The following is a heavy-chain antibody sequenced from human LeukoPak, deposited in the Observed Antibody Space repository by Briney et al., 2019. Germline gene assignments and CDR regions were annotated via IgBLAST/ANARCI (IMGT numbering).Heavy chain of an antibody. Sequence: GGSLRLSCAASGFTFSSYAISWVRRAPGKGLEWVSSIFPSGGEIHYADSVRGRFTISRDNSKSTLSLQMNSLRAEGTAIYYCATYRQVLLPFESWGQGTLVTVSS. J-gene: IGHJ4*02. D-gene: IGHD2-8*02. CDR2: IFPSGGEI. CDR1: GFTFSSYA. CDR3: ATYRQVLLPFES. V-gene: IGHV3-23*01.